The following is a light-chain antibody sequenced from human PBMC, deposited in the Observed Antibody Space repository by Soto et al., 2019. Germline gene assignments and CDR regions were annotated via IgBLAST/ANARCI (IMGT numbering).Light chain of an antibody. CDR3: QQRSNWPPLT. J-gene: IGKJ4*01. V-gene: IGKV3-11*01. Sequence: EIVLTQSPATLSLSPGERATRACRASQSVSSYIAWYQQKPGQVPRLLIYDASNRATGIPARFSGSGSGTDFTLTISSLEPEDFAVYYCQQRSNWPPLTFGGGTKVEIK. CDR1: QSVSSY. CDR2: DAS.